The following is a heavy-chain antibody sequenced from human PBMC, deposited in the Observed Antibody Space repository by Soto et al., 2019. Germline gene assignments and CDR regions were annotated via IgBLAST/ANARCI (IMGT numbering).Heavy chain of an antibody. CDR1: EGSSVNYD. CDR2: IYTSGST. V-gene: IGHV4-4*07. D-gene: IGHD1-26*01. Sequence: VAEGSSVNYDWSWIRKPAGKGLEWIGRIYTSGSTNYNPSLKSRVTMSVDTSKNQFSLKLSSVTAADTAVYYCARDGWELDFDYWGQGTLVPVSS. CDR3: ARDGWELDFDY. J-gene: IGHJ4*02.